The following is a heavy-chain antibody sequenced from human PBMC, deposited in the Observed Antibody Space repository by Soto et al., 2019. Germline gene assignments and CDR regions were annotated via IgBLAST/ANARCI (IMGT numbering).Heavy chain of an antibody. J-gene: IGHJ4*02. CDR1: GFTFSSYG. CDR2: ISYDGSNK. Sequence: GGSLRLSCAASGFTFSSYGMYWVRQAPGKGLEWVAVISYDGSNKYYVDSVKGRLTISRDNAKNPLYLQMNSLRAEDTAVFYCARDRDSRGYSYFDYWGQGALVTVSS. V-gene: IGHV3-30*03. D-gene: IGHD3-22*01. CDR3: ARDRDSRGYSYFDY.